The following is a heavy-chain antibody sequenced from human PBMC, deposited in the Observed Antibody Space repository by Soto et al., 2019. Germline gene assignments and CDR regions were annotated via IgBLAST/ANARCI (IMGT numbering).Heavy chain of an antibody. CDR1: GYTFSSNW. J-gene: IGHJ4*02. CDR2: IYPGDSDT. CDR3: ARPSYSGSYAQLDY. D-gene: IGHD1-26*01. V-gene: IGHV5-51*01. Sequence: PGESLKISCQTSGYTFSSNWIGWVRQMPGKGLEWMGNIYPGDSDTRYGPSFQGQVTISADKSISTAYLQWSSLKASDTAMYYCARPSYSGSYAQLDYWGQGTLVTVSS.